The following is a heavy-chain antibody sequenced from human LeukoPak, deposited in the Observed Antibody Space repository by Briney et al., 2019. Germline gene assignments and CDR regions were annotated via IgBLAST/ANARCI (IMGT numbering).Heavy chain of an antibody. CDR3: ARHDLRGGAFDI. CDR2: MHNNGNS. Sequence: SETLSLTCTASGVSMSSYYWSWIRQPPGKGLEWIAYMHNNGNSNYNPSLKSRVTISIDTSDNHFSLKLTSVTAADTAICYCARHDLRGGAFDIWGRGTLVTVSS. D-gene: IGHD2-21*01. V-gene: IGHV4-59*08. J-gene: IGHJ3*02. CDR1: GVSMSSYY.